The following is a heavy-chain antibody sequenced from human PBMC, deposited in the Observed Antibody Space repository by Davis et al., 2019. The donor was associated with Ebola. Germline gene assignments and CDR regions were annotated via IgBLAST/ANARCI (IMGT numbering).Heavy chain of an antibody. V-gene: IGHV4-59*01. Sequence: SQTPSLTRAASGFTFSSYWMSWIRQPPGKGLEWIGYIYYSGSTNYNPSLKSRVTISVDTSKNQFSLKLSSVTAADTAVYYCARGDSYYDPGGYYAGPEAPDHWGQGTLVSVSS. CDR2: IYYSGST. CDR3: ARGDSYYDPGGYYAGPEAPDH. CDR1: GFTFSSYW. J-gene: IGHJ4*02. D-gene: IGHD3-22*01.